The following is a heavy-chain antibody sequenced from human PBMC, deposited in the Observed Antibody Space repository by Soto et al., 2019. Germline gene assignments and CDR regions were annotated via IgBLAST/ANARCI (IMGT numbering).Heavy chain of an antibody. V-gene: IGHV3-74*01. J-gene: IGHJ5*02. Sequence: EVQLVESGGGLVQPGGSLRLSCAASGFTFSTYWMHWIRQVPGKGLEWVSRINSDASHTYYADSVKGRFTISRDNAKNTLHLEMNSLRAEDTAVDYCVRDGHCRTPCCYGNWCDPWGQGTLVTVSS. CDR1: GFTFSTYW. D-gene: IGHD2-15*01. CDR3: VRDGHCRTPCCYGNWCDP. CDR2: INSDASHT.